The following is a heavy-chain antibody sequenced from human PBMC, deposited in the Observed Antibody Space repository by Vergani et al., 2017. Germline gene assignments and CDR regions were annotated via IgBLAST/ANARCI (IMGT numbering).Heavy chain of an antibody. Sequence: EVQLVESGGGLVKPGGSLRLSCAASGFTFSSYSMNWVRQAPGKGLEWVSSISSSSSYIYYADAVKGRFTNSRDNAKNSLYLQMNSLRAEDTAVYYCARWSNMLTGPYYYYGMDVWGQGTTVTVSS. J-gene: IGHJ6*02. CDR1: GFTFSSYS. CDR2: ISSSSSYI. V-gene: IGHV3-21*01. D-gene: IGHD3-9*01. CDR3: ARWSNMLTGPYYYYGMDV.